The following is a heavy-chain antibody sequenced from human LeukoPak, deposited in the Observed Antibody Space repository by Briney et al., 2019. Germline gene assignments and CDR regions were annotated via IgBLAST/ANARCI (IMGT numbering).Heavy chain of an antibody. CDR3: AKGSGAWVAVAEWFDP. J-gene: IGHJ5*02. V-gene: IGHV3-23*01. CDR2: ISASGDTT. CDR1: GFPFSAYA. D-gene: IGHD6-19*01. Sequence: GGSLRLSCAASGFPFSAYAMSWVRQAPGKGLEWVSAISASGDTTYYADSVRGRFTISRDNSQNTLYLQMNSLRAEDTAVYYCAKGSGAWVAVAEWFDPWGQGTLVTVSS.